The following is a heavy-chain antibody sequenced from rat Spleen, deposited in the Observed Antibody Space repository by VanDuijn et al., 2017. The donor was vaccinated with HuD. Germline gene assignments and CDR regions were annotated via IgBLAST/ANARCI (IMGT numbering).Heavy chain of an antibody. Sequence: EVQLVESGGGLVQPGRSLKLSCAASGFTFSDYNMAWVRQAPTKGLEWVATISYDGSSTYYRDSVKGRFVISKDNAKNTGYLQMTNLKSEDTAMYYCTGSNPNWFAYWGQGTLVTVSS. CDR3: TGSNPNWFAY. CDR2: ISYDGSST. CDR1: GFTFSDYN. D-gene: IGHD3-4*01. J-gene: IGHJ3*01. V-gene: IGHV5-7*01.